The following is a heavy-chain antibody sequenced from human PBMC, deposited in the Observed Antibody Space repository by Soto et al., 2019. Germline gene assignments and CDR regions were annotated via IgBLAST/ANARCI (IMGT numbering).Heavy chain of an antibody. J-gene: IGHJ6*03. CDR2: IKQDGSEK. D-gene: IGHD1-20*01. CDR1: GFIFGTYW. Sequence: EVQLVESGGGLVQPGGSLRLSCAASGFIFGTYWMSWVRQAPGEGLEWVATIKQDGSEKYYLDSVKGRFTISRDNAKNSLYLQMYSLRPEDTAVFYCARGLTPLITYYMDVWGKGTTVTVSS. CDR3: ARGLTPLITYYMDV. V-gene: IGHV3-7*01.